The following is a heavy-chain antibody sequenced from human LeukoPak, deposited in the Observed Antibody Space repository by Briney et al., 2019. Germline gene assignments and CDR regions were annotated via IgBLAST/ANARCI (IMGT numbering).Heavy chain of an antibody. CDR3: ARDLDGYNLSWFDP. D-gene: IGHD5-24*01. Sequence: SVKVSCKASGGTFSSYTISWVRQAPGQGLEWMGRIIPILGIANYAQKFQGRVTITTDKSTSTAYMELSSLRSEDTAVYYCARDLDGYNLSWFDPWGQGTLVTVSS. V-gene: IGHV1-69*04. CDR2: IIPILGIA. J-gene: IGHJ5*02. CDR1: GGTFSSYT.